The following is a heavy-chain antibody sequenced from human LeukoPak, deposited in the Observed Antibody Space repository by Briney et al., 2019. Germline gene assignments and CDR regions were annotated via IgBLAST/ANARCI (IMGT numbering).Heavy chain of an antibody. CDR3: ARDRRGASDMVY. D-gene: IGHD2-8*01. J-gene: IGHJ4*02. CDR1: GGSIRSYY. Sequence: SETLSLTCTVSGGSIRSYYWSWIRQPPGKRLEWIGYIYYSGTTSYNPSLQSRVTISVDTSKNQFSLKLNSVTAADTAVYYCARDRRGASDMVYWGQGTLVTVSS. CDR2: IYYSGTT. V-gene: IGHV4-59*01.